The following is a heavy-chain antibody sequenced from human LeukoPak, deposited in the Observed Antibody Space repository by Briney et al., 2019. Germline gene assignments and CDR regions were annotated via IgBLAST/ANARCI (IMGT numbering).Heavy chain of an antibody. J-gene: IGHJ4*02. Sequence: SETLSLTCTVSGGSISSSFYHWGWIRQPPGKGLEWIGSIYYSGNTYYNPSLKSRVTISVDTSKNQFSLRLTSVTAADTAVYYCARDQIGRYSSSSRGFDYWGQGTLVTVSS. CDR3: ARDQIGRYSSSSRGFDY. CDR1: GGSISSSFYH. CDR2: IYYSGNT. D-gene: IGHD6-6*01. V-gene: IGHV4-39*02.